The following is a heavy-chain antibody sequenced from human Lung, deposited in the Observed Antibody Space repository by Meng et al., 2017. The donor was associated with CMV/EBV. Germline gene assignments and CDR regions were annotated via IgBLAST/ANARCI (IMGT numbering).Heavy chain of an antibody. CDR2: IIPILGIA. D-gene: IGHD6-13*01. Sequence: SVKVSXKASGGTFSSYAISWVRQAPGQGLEWMGGIIPILGIANYAQKFQGRVTITADKSTSTAYMELSSLRSEDTAVYYCATDIIAAQANWFDPWGQGNXVNGAS. V-gene: IGHV1-69*10. CDR3: ATDIIAAQANWFDP. CDR1: GGTFSSYA. J-gene: IGHJ5*02.